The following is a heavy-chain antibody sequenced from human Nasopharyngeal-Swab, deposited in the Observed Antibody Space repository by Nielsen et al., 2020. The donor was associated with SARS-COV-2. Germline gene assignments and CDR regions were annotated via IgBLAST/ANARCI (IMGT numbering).Heavy chain of an antibody. Sequence: GGSLRLSCAASGFTFSSYGMHWVRQAPGKGLEWVAVIWYDGSNKYYADSVKGRFTISRGNSKNTLYLQMNSLRAEDTAVYYCARDFNWGYYYYYYMDVWGKGTTVTVSS. CDR3: ARDFNWGYYYYYYMDV. CDR2: IWYDGSNK. D-gene: IGHD7-27*01. J-gene: IGHJ6*03. V-gene: IGHV3-33*01. CDR1: GFTFSSYG.